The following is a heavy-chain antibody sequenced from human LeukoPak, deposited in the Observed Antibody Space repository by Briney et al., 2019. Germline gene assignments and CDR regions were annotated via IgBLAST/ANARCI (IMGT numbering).Heavy chain of an antibody. V-gene: IGHV4-61*08. CDR1: GGSVSSGDYY. Sequence: SETLSLTCTVSGGSVSSGDYYWSWIRQPPGKGLEWIGEINHSGSTNYNPSLKSRVTISVDTSKNQFSLKLSSVTAADTAVYYCARRRATYYYGSGSYSNLDYWGQGTLVTVSS. CDR2: INHSGST. CDR3: ARRRATYYYGSGSYSNLDY. J-gene: IGHJ4*02. D-gene: IGHD3-10*01.